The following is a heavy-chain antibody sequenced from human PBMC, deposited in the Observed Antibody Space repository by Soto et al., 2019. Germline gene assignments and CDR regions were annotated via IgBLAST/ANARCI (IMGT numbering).Heavy chain of an antibody. J-gene: IGHJ6*02. CDR3: ARAVGAIQYYYYYGMDV. V-gene: IGHV3-33*01. CDR1: GFTFSSYG. Sequence: GGSLRLSCAASGFTFSSYGMHWVRQAPGKGLEWVAVIWYDGSNKYYADTVKGRFTISRDNSKNTLYLQMNSLRAEDRAVYYCARAVGAIQYYYYYGMDVWGQGTTVTVSS. CDR2: IWYDGSNK. D-gene: IGHD1-26*01.